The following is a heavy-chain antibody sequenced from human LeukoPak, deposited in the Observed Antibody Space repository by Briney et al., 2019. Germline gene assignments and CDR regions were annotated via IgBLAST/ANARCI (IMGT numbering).Heavy chain of an antibody. Sequence: SETLSLTCTVSGGSISSYYWSWIRQPAGKGLEWIGRIYTSGSTNYNPSLKSRVTMPVDTSKNQFSLKLSSVTAADTAVYYCARDVRYCSSTSCSNWFDPWGQGTLVTVSS. CDR3: ARDVRYCSSTSCSNWFDP. V-gene: IGHV4-4*07. CDR1: GGSISSYY. D-gene: IGHD2-2*01. CDR2: IYTSGST. J-gene: IGHJ5*02.